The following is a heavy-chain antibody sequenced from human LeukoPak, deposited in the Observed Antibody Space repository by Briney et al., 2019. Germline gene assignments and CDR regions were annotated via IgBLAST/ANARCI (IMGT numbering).Heavy chain of an antibody. CDR3: ARKAGQWLVDFDY. CDR2: IWYDGSNK. D-gene: IGHD6-19*01. J-gene: IGHJ4*02. CDR1: GFTVNTNY. V-gene: IGHV3-33*08. Sequence: GGSLRLSCAASGFTVNTNYMSWVRQAPGKGLEWVAVIWYDGSNKYYADSVKGRFTISRDNSKNTLYLQMNSLRAEDTAVYYCARKAGQWLVDFDYWGQGTLVTVSS.